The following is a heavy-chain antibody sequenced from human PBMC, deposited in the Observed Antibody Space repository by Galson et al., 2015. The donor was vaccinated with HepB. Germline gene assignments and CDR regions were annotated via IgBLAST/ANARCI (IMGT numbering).Heavy chain of an antibody. CDR1: GGTFRNYA. CDR3: ARATSYSNHVTDV. D-gene: IGHD4-11*01. Sequence: SVKVSCKASGGTFRNYAINWVRQAPGQGLEWMGGIIPIFGTTDYAQKFQGRVTITADAATSTSYMELTSLRSEDSAVFYCARATSYSNHVTDVWGQGTTVTVSS. V-gene: IGHV1-69*13. J-gene: IGHJ6*02. CDR2: IIPIFGTT.